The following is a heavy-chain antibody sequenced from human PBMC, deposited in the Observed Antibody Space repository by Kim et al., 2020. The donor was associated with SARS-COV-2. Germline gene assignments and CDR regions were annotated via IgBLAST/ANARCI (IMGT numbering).Heavy chain of an antibody. CDR3: AHSPRGSVDY. CDR2: DK. Sequence: DKRYSPSLKSRLTITKDTSKNQVVLTMTNMDPVDTATYYCAHSPRGSVDYWGQGTLVTVSS. V-gene: IGHV2-5*01. J-gene: IGHJ4*02. D-gene: IGHD5-12*01.